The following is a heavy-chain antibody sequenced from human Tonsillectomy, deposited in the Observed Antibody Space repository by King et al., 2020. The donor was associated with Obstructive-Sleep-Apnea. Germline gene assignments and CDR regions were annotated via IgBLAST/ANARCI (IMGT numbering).Heavy chain of an antibody. CDR2: ISYDGTNK. Sequence: VQLVESGGGVVQPGRSLRLSCAASGFTFSSYTMHWVRQAPGKGLEWVAVISYDGTNKYYADSVKGRFTISRDNSKNTLYLQMNSLRAEDTAVYYCARDYTMISLGGLIVDWGQGTLVTVSS. V-gene: IGHV3-30*04. J-gene: IGHJ4*02. D-gene: IGHD3-16*02. CDR1: GFTFSSYT. CDR3: ARDYTMISLGGLIVD.